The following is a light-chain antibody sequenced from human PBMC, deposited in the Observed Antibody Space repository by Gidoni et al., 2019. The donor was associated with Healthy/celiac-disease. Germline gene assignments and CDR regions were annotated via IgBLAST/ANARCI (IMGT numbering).Light chain of an antibody. CDR1: QDISNY. J-gene: IGKJ2*04. V-gene: IGKV1-33*01. CDR2: DAS. Sequence: DIQMTQSPSSLSASVGDRVTITCPASQDISNYLNWYQQKPGKAPKLLIYDASNLETGVPSRFSGSGSGTDFTFTISSLQPEDIATYYCQQYDNLPPRSFGQGTKLEIK. CDR3: QQYDNLPPRS.